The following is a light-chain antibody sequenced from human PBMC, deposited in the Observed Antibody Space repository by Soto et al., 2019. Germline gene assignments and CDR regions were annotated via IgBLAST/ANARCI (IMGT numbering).Light chain of an antibody. CDR2: EGS. CDR1: SSDVGSYNL. V-gene: IGLV2-23*01. J-gene: IGLJ1*01. CDR3: CSYAGSSILDV. Sequence: QSALTQPASVSGSPGQSITISCTGTSSDVGSYNLVSWYQQHPGKAPKLMIYEGSKRPSGVSNRFSGCKSGNTASLTISGLQAEDEADYYCCSYAGSSILDVFGTGTKVTVL.